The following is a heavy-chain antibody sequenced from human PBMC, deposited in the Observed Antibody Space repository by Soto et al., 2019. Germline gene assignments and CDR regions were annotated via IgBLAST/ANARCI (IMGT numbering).Heavy chain of an antibody. V-gene: IGHV3-23*01. J-gene: IGHJ4*02. CDR2: SSATGAGT. CDR3: AKDRRAGGNYGFYSDF. Sequence: GGSLRLSCAASGFTFSSYGMTWVRQAPGKGLEWVSFSSATGAGTYYADSVKGRFTTSRDNSKNTLYLQMTSLRADDTAVYYCAKDRRAGGNYGFYSDFWGQGALVTVSS. CDR1: GFTFSSYG. D-gene: IGHD1-7*01.